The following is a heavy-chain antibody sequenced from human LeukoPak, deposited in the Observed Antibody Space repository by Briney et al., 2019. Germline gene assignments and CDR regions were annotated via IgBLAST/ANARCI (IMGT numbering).Heavy chain of an antibody. J-gene: IGHJ4*02. V-gene: IGHV3-23*01. CDR1: GFTFSNYA. D-gene: IGHD4-17*01. Sequence: GGSLRLSCAASGFTFSNYAMSWVRQAPGKGLEWVSTISGSGSGAYYADSVKGRFTISRDNSENTLYLQMNSLRVEDTAVYYCAKGREPYGDSRFDYWGQGTLVTVSS. CDR2: ISGSGSGA. CDR3: AKGREPYGDSRFDY.